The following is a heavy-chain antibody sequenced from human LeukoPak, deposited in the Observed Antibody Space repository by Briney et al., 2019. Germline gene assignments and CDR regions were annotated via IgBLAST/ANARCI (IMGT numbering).Heavy chain of an antibody. CDR2: ISSRSFTI. Sequence: PGGSLRLSCTGSGFTFGDYAVNWVRQAPGKGLDWVSYISSRSFTIYYADSVKGRFTISRDNAKNSLYLEMNSLRDEDTAVYYCARSVIAVAGYDAFDIWGQGTVVTVSS. D-gene: IGHD6-19*01. CDR1: GFTFGDYA. J-gene: IGHJ3*02. V-gene: IGHV3-48*02. CDR3: ARSVIAVAGYDAFDI.